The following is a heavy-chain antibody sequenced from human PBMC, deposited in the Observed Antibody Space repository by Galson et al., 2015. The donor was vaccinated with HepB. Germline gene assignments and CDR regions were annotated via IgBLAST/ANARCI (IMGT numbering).Heavy chain of an antibody. D-gene: IGHD6-13*01. J-gene: IGHJ6*02. CDR1: GFTFSNYW. Sequence: SLRLSCAASGFTFSNYWMHWVRQAPGKGLVWVSRIKSDGSSTSYADSVKGRFTISRDNAKNTVYLQMNSLRAEDTAVYYCARVKEELVRFVYYYYGMDVWGQGTTVTVSS. CDR2: IKSDGSST. V-gene: IGHV3-74*01. CDR3: ARVKEELVRFVYYYYGMDV.